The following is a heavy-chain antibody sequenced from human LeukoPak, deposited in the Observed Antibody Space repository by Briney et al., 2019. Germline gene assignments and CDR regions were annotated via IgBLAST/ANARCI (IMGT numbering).Heavy chain of an antibody. D-gene: IGHD2-2*01. CDR1: GGSFSGYC. CDR3: ARVFCSSTSCYWVPFAGFGGWFDP. J-gene: IGHJ5*02. V-gene: IGHV4-34*01. Sequence: SETLSLTCAVYGGSFSGYCWSWIRQPPGKGLEWIGEINHSGSTNYNPSLKSRVTISVDTSKNQFSLKLSSVTAADTAVYYCARVFCSSTSCYWVPFAGFGGWFDPWGQGTLVTVSS. CDR2: INHSGST.